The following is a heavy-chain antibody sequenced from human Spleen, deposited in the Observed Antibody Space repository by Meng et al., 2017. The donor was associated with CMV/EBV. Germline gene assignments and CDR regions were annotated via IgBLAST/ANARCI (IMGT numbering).Heavy chain of an antibody. CDR3: ASRLIAAADEYDY. V-gene: IGHV4-34*01. Sequence: SETLSLTCAVYGGSFSGYYWSWIRQPPGKGLEWIGEINHSGSTNYNPSLKSRVTISVDTSKNQFSLKLSSVTAADTAVYYCASRLIAAADEYDYWGQGTLVTVSS. CDR2: INHSGST. J-gene: IGHJ4*02. D-gene: IGHD6-13*01. CDR1: GGSFSGYY.